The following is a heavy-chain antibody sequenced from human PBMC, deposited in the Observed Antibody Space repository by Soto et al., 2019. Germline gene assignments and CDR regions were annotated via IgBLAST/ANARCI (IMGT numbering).Heavy chain of an antibody. CDR1: GFTFSDHY. V-gene: IGHV3-72*01. CDR3: ARVVSPRCWYFDY. CDR2: TRNKANSYTT. D-gene: IGHD1-20*01. Sequence: EVQLVESGGGLVQPGGSLRLSCAASGFTFSDHYMDWVRQAPGKGLEWVGRTRNKANSYTTEYAASVKGRFTISRDDSKNSLYLQMNSLKTEDTAVYYCARVVSPRCWYFDYWGQGTLVTVSS. J-gene: IGHJ4*02.